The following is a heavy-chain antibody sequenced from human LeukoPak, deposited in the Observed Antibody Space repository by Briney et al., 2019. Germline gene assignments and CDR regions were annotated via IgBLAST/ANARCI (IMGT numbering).Heavy chain of an antibody. V-gene: IGHV3-48*01. CDR3: ARVAIQLWLYYYYYMDV. CDR1: GFTFSSYS. J-gene: IGHJ6*03. CDR2: ISSSSSTI. D-gene: IGHD5-18*01. Sequence: GGSLRLSCAASGFTFSSYSMNWVRQAPGKGLEWVSYISSSSSTIYYADSVKGRFTISRDNAKNSLYLQMNSLRAEDTAVYYCARVAIQLWLYYYYYMDVWGKGTTVTVSS.